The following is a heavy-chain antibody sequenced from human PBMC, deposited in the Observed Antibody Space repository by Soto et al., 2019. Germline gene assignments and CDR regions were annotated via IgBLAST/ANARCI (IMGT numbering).Heavy chain of an antibody. CDR3: ARGRGISAALFDS. D-gene: IGHD6-13*01. J-gene: IGHJ4*02. Sequence: QVHLVQSGAEVKKPGASVKVSCKASGYTFTSYTIHWVRQAPGQRLEWMGWINAGNDNTKYSQKLQGRVIITGDTSASTAYMKVSSLRSGGAAVYSCARGRGISAALFDSWGQGTLVTVSS. CDR2: INAGNDNT. CDR1: GYTFTSYT. V-gene: IGHV1-3*01.